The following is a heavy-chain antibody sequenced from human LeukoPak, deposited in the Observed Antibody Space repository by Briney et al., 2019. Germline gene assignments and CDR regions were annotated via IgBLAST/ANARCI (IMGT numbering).Heavy chain of an antibody. J-gene: IGHJ6*03. Sequence: PGGSLRLSCAASGFTFSSYWMSWVRQAPGKGLEWVAHINQHGSEKYYVDSVRGRFTISRDNAKNSLYLQMNSLRAEDTAVYYRARGPRITLYRGGQWYYYMDVWGKGTTVTISS. CDR3: ARGPRITLYRGGQWYYYMDV. CDR1: GFTFSSYW. D-gene: IGHD2/OR15-2a*01. CDR2: INQHGSEK. V-gene: IGHV3-7*03.